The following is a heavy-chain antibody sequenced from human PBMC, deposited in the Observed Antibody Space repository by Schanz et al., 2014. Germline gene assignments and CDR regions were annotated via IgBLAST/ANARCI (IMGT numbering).Heavy chain of an antibody. V-gene: IGHV4-39*01. D-gene: IGHD4-4*01. J-gene: IGHJ3*02. Sequence: QLQLQESGPGLVKPSETLSLTCTVSGASISGSSDYWGWIRQSPGKGLEWIGNIYYTGTTYYNPPIKVGFSIPVATSKNEFSLKLPSVTAADTAVFYCARRDNYLSAFDIWGQGTMVTVSS. CDR1: GASISGSSDY. CDR3: ARRDNYLSAFDI. CDR2: IYYTGTT.